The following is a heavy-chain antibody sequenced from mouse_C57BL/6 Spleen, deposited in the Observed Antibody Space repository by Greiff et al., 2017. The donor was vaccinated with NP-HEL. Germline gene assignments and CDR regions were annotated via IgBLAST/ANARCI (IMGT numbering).Heavy chain of an antibody. CDR1: GYTFTSYW. Sequence: VQLQQPGAELVKPGASVKLSCKASGYTFTSYWMQWVQQRPGQGLEWIGEIDPSDSYTNYNQKFKGKATLTVDTASSTAYMQLSSLTSEDSAVYYCARYYGNYGWYFDVWGTGTTVTVSS. D-gene: IGHD2-1*01. CDR2: IDPSDSYT. V-gene: IGHV1-50*01. CDR3: ARYYGNYGWYFDV. J-gene: IGHJ1*03.